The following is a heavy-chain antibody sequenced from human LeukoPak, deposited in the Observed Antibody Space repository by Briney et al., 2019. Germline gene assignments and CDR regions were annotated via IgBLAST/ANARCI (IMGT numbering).Heavy chain of an antibody. CDR2: ISWNSGSI. Sequence: GRSLRLSCAASGFTFDDYAMHWVRHAPGKGLEWVSGISWNSGSIGYADSVKGRFTISRDNAKNSLYLQMNSLRAEDTALYYCARDIGAVAATRAFDIWGQGTMVTVSS. V-gene: IGHV3-9*01. D-gene: IGHD6-19*01. CDR1: GFTFDDYA. J-gene: IGHJ3*02. CDR3: ARDIGAVAATRAFDI.